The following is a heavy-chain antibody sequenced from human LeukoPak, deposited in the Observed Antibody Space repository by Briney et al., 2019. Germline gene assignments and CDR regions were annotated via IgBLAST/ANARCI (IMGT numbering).Heavy chain of an antibody. Sequence: GGSLRLSCAASGFTVSSNYMSWVRQAPGKGLEWLAVIYSGSSTYYADSVKGRFTISRDNTKNTLYLQMNSLRAEDTAVYYCARDRSSGWYVYDYWGQGTLVTVSS. CDR3: ARDRSSGWYVYDY. D-gene: IGHD6-19*01. J-gene: IGHJ4*02. CDR1: GFTVSSNY. V-gene: IGHV3-53*01. CDR2: IYSGSST.